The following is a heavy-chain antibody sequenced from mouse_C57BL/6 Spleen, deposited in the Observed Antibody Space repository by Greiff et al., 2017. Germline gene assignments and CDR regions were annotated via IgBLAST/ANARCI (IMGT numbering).Heavy chain of an antibody. CDR2: IDPSDSYT. Sequence: QVQLQQPGAELVMPGASVKLSCKASGYTFTSYWMHWVKQRPGQGLEWIGEIDPSDSYTNYNQKFKGKSTLTVDKSSSTASMQLTSLTSEDSAVYYCARYLRYDYSMDYWGQGTSVTVSS. V-gene: IGHV1-69*01. D-gene: IGHD2-3*01. CDR1: GYTFTSYW. CDR3: ARYLRYDYSMDY. J-gene: IGHJ4*01.